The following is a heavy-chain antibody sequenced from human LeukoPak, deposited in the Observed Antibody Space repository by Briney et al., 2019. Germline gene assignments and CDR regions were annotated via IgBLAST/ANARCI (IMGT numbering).Heavy chain of an antibody. J-gene: IGHJ4*02. CDR1: GFTFSSYA. CDR3: AIRVPDDILTVYAGY. Sequence: PGGSLRPSCAASGFTFSSYAMSWVRQAPGKGLEWVSAISGSGGSTYYADSVKGRFTISRDNSKNTLYLQMNSLRAEDTAVYYCAIRVPDDILTVYAGYWGQGTLVTVSS. CDR2: ISGSGGST. D-gene: IGHD3-9*01. V-gene: IGHV3-23*01.